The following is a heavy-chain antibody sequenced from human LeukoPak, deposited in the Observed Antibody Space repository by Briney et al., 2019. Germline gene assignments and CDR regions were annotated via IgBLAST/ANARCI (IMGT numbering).Heavy chain of an antibody. CDR3: ARVSLYHYYMDV. Sequence: GSLRLSCAASGFTFSSYSINWVRQAPGKGLGLGSYITRSSDVIYYADSVKGRFTVSRDNAGNSLFLQLNSLRAEDMAVYYCARVSLYHYYMDVWGKGTTVTVSS. J-gene: IGHJ6*03. V-gene: IGHV3-48*01. CDR1: GFTFSSYS. CDR2: ITRSSDVI.